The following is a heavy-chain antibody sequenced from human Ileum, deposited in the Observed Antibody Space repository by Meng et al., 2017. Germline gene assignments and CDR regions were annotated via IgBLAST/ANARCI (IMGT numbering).Heavy chain of an antibody. J-gene: IGHJ4*02. V-gene: IGHV4-4*02. CDR1: GIW. D-gene: IGHD3-22*01. CDR2: IFQSGRT. Sequence: QSAGRRVVKPSVTLSLSCAVSGIWWSWGRQPPGKGLEWIGEIFQSGRTNYNPSLKSRVTISIDKSKSQISLQLSAVTAADTAVYSCATSNDRDVYYLGYWGQGTLVTVSS. CDR3: ATSNDRDVYYLGY.